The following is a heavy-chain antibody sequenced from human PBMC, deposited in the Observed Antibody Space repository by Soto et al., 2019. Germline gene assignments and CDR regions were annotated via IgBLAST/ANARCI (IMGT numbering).Heavy chain of an antibody. V-gene: IGHV4-59*01. CDR1: GGSMSSNY. J-gene: IGHJ4*02. D-gene: IGHD3-16*01. CDR3: ASYRGAFYFDS. Sequence: PSETLSLTCSVSGGSMSSNYWSWIRQSPDKGLEWLGYVFYGGTDYNPSLEGRVTMSVETSKSQFSLKLTSVTAADTAVYYCASYRGAFYFDSWGQGLLVTVSS. CDR2: VFYGGT.